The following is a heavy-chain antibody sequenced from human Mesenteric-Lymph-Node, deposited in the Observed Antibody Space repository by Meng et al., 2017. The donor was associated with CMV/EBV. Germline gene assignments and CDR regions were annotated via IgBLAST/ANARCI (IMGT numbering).Heavy chain of an antibody. CDR3: AITMARGIISFYHFGMDV. D-gene: IGHD3-10*01. V-gene: IGHV3-7*01. CDR2: IRDDGSEA. Sequence: GESLKISCAASGFTFSGYWMSWARQAPGKGLEWVGEIRDDGSEAYYVDSVKGRFTISRDNAKNSLYLQMNSLRADDTVLYYCAITMARGIISFYHFGMDVWGQGTTVTVSS. J-gene: IGHJ6*02. CDR1: GFTFSGYW.